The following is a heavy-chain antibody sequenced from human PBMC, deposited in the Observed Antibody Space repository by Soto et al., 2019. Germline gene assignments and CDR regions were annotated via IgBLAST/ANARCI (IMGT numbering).Heavy chain of an antibody. V-gene: IGHV1-18*01. Sequence: QVQLVQSGGEVKKPGASVKLSCTASGYTFTSYGISWVRQAPGXXXXWMGWISAYNGKTNYAQNVQGRVTMTTDTSTXTAYMDLRXXXXDXTAVYYCARGGDVNYYHGMDVWGQGTTVTVSS. J-gene: IGHJ6*02. D-gene: IGHD5-12*01. CDR3: ARGGDVNYYHGMDV. CDR1: GYTFTSYG. CDR2: ISAYNGKT.